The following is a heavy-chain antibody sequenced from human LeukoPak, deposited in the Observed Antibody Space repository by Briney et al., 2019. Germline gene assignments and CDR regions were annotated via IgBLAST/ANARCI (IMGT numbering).Heavy chain of an antibody. CDR2: ITSSSSYI. V-gene: IGHV3-21*04. CDR3: AKDFVVVPGNVNYFDY. Sequence: GGSLRLSCAASGFTFSSYSMNWVRQAPGKGLEWVSFITSSSSYIYYADSVKGRFTVSRDNSKNTLYVQMKSLRAEDTAVYYCAKDFVVVPGNVNYFDYWGQGTLVTVSS. D-gene: IGHD2-21*02. J-gene: IGHJ4*02. CDR1: GFTFSSYS.